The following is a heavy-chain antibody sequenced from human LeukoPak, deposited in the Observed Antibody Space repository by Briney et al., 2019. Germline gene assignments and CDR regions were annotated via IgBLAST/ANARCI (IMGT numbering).Heavy chain of an antibody. CDR2: IIPIFGTA. D-gene: IGHD6-6*01. V-gene: IGHV1-69*05. J-gene: IGHJ5*02. Sequence: GASVKVSCKASGGTFSSYAISWVRQAPGQGLEWMGRIIPIFGTANYAQKFQGRVTITTDESTSTAYMELSSLTSEDTAVYNCVRGRIAARPVGWFDPWGQGTLVTVSS. CDR1: GGTFSSYA. CDR3: VRGRIAARPVGWFDP.